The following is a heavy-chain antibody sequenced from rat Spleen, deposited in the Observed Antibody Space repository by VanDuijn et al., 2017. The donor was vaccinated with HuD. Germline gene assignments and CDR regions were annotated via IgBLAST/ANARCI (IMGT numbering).Heavy chain of an antibody. D-gene: IGHD1-10*01. J-gene: IGHJ4*01. CDR3: ARGGNYYYVMDA. V-gene: IGHV3-3*01. CDR1: GYSITSSYR. CDR2: INSAGST. Sequence: EVQLQESGPGLVKPSQSLSLTCSVTGYSITSSYRWNWIRKFPGNKLEWMGYINSAGSTNYNPSLKSRISITRDTSKNQFFLQVNSVTTEDTATYYWARGGNYYYVMDAWGQGASVTVSS.